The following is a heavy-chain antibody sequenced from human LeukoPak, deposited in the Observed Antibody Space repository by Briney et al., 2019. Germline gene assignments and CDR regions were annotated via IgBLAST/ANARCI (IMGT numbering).Heavy chain of an antibody. CDR1: GFTFSSYG. J-gene: IGHJ4*02. CDR3: ARVVPAADY. Sequence: GGSLRLSCAASGFTFSSYGMHWVRQAPGKGLEWVSAISGSGGSTHYADSVKGRFTISRDNSKNTLYLQMNSLRAEDTAIYYCARVVPAADYWGQGTLVTVSS. D-gene: IGHD2-2*01. CDR2: ISGSGGST. V-gene: IGHV3-23*01.